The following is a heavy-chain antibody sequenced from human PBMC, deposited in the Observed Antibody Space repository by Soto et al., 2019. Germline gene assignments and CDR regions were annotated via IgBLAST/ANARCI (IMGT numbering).Heavy chain of an antibody. CDR3: AAMYYDFWSATLNSAY. CDR1: GGSFINYS. D-gene: IGHD3-3*01. V-gene: IGHV4-34*01. CDR2: VNHSGKT. J-gene: IGHJ4*02. Sequence: PSETLSLTCAVYGGSFINYSYSWIRQAPGKGLEWIGEVNHSGKTDYNPSLKSRGTISVDTSKNQFSLKLISVTAEDTAVYYCAAMYYDFWSATLNSAYWGQGTPVTVSS.